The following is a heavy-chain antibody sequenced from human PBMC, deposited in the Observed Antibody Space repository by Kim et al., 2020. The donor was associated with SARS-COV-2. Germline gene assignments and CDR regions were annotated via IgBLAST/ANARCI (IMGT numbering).Heavy chain of an antibody. Sequence: GGSLRLSCTASGFSLSAFEMNWVRQAPGKGLEWVGYISGSGNTVTYAESVKGRFSISKDIAKNSLYLQMNSLRAEDTAVYYCVRDGHPAVVKIDFDYWG. J-gene: IGHJ4*01. CDR1: GFSLSAFE. D-gene: IGHD3-22*01. V-gene: IGHV3-48*03. CDR2: ISGSGNTV. CDR3: VRDGHPAVVKIDFDY.